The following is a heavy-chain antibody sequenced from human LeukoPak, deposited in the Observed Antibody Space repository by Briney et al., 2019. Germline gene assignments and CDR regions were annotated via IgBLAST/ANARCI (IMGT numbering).Heavy chain of an antibody. CDR3: ARDPGYSSPRGDY. CDR1: GYTFTGYF. D-gene: IGHD5-18*01. J-gene: IGHJ4*02. CDR2: INPNSGDT. V-gene: IGHV1-2*02. Sequence: ASVKVSCKAYGYTFTGYFMHWVRQAPGQGLEVRGWINPNSGDTHYAQKFQGRVTMTRDTSISTAYMELSRLRSDDTAVYYCARDPGYSSPRGDYWGQGTLVTVSS.